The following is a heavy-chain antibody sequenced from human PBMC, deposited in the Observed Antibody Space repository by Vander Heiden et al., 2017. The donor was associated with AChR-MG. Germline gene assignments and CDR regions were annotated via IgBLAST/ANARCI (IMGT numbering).Heavy chain of an antibody. D-gene: IGHD3-22*01. Sequence: DVQLVESGGGLVQPGWSVRLPCAPSGFTFSSNSMNLVRQAPGKRLWWVSYIMSSSRTIYYADSVKGRFTISRDNAKNSLYLQMNSLRAEDTAVYYCAREVDTMIVVAQPSQHWGQGTLVTVSS. V-gene: IGHV3-48*01. CDR2: IMSSSRTI. CDR1: GFTFSSNS. CDR3: AREVDTMIVVAQPSQH. J-gene: IGHJ1*01.